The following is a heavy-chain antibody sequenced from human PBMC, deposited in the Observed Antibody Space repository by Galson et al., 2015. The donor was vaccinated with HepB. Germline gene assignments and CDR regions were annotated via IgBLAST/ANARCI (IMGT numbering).Heavy chain of an antibody. CDR3: ATDRQEDTHCLGY. CDR2: IKSDGSIT. V-gene: IGHV3-74*01. CDR1: GFSFSTSW. Sequence: SLRLSCAPSGFSFSTSWMHWGRQAPGKGLLWVSRIKSDGSITDYADSVKGRFSISRDNAKNTLYLQMSSLRAEDTAIYYCATDRQEDTHCLGYWGQGTLVTVSS. D-gene: IGHD2-21*02. J-gene: IGHJ4*02.